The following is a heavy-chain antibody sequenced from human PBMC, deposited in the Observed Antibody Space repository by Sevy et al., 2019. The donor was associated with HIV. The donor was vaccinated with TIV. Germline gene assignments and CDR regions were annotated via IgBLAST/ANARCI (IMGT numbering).Heavy chain of an antibody. D-gene: IGHD6-13*01. CDR1: GGSISSSSYY. CDR3: ARPSIAAAGYYGIDV. Sequence: SDTLSLTCTVSGGSISSSSYYWGWIRQPPGKGLEWIGSIYYSGSTYYNPSLKSRVTISVDTSKNQFSLKLSSVTAADTAVYYCARPSIAAAGYYGIDVWGQGTTVTVSS. CDR2: IYYSGST. V-gene: IGHV4-39*01. J-gene: IGHJ6*02.